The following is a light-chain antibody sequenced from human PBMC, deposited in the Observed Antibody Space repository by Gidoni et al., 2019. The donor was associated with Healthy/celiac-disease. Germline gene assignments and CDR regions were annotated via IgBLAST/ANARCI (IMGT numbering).Light chain of an antibody. J-gene: IGKJ1*01. Sequence: IRMSQSPSSFSASTRDRVTITCRASQGISSYLAWYQQKPGKAPKPLIYAASTLQSGVPSRFSGSGAGKDFTLTISCLQSEDFATYYCQQYYSYPQTFGQGTKVEIK. V-gene: IGKV1-8*01. CDR1: QGISSY. CDR2: AAS. CDR3: QQYYSYPQT.